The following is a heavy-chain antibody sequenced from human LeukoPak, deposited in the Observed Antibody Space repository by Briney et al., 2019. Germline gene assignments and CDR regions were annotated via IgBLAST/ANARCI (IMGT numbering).Heavy chain of an antibody. D-gene: IGHD3-22*01. CDR3: ARDQNPMIVVVSWFDP. CDR1: GYTFTSYG. Sequence: ASVKVSCKASGYTFTSYGISWVRQAPGQGLEWMGWINAGNGNTKYSQKFQGRVTITRDTSASTAYMELSSLRSEDTAVYYCARDQNPMIVVVSWFDPWGQGTLVTVSS. J-gene: IGHJ5*02. CDR2: INAGNGNT. V-gene: IGHV1-3*01.